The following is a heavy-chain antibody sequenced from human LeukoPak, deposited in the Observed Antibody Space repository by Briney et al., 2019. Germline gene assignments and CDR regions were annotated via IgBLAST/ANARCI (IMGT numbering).Heavy chain of an antibody. CDR1: GYSFTSYW. J-gene: IGHJ5*02. D-gene: IGHD2-15*01. Sequence: GESLKISCKGSGYSFTSYWIGWVRQMPGTGLEWMGLIYPGDSDTRYSPSFQGQVTISADKSISTAYLQWNSLKASDTAMYYCARQEYCSGGSCYTWFDPWGQGTLVTVSS. CDR2: IYPGDSDT. V-gene: IGHV5-51*01. CDR3: ARQEYCSGGSCYTWFDP.